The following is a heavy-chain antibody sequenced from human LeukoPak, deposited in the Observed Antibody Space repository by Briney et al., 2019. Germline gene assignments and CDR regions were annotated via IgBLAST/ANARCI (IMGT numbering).Heavy chain of an antibody. CDR3: ARPLNSSYYMDV. D-gene: IGHD4/OR15-4a*01. J-gene: IGHJ6*03. V-gene: IGHV4-39*01. Sequence: PSETLSLTCTVSVGSINNGPYYWAWIRQPPGKGLEWIASSYYSGSTYYNPSLVSRVTISVDTSKNQLSLKLSSVTAADAAVYFCARPLNSSYYMDVWGKGTTVIVSS. CDR2: SYYSGST. CDR1: VGSINNGPYY.